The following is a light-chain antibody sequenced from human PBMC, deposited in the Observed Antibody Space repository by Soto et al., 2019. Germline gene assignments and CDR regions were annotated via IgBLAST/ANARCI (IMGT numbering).Light chain of an antibody. Sequence: EIVLTQSPGTLSLSPGERATLSCRASQSVSSSYLSWYQHKPGQAPRLLIYGASSSATRIPDRFSGSGSGTDFSLTISRLETESYAVYYCQQYGSSPHTFGQGTKLEIK. J-gene: IGKJ2*01. CDR3: QQYGSSPHT. CDR2: GAS. CDR1: QSVSSSY. V-gene: IGKV3-20*01.